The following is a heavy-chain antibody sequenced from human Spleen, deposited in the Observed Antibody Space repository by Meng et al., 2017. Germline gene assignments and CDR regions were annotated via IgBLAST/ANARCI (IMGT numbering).Heavy chain of an antibody. V-gene: IGHV1-18*01. CDR2: INTYNGKT. J-gene: IGHJ4*02. Sequence: QGQLVQSGAEVKKPGASVKVSCDASAYTLSSDGFSWVRQAPGQGLEWLGWINTYNGKTDYAHKFQDRVTMTTDTSTGTVYTELRGLRSDDTAIYYCARIVSGTEGFDYWGRGTLVTVSS. CDR1: AYTLSSDG. CDR3: ARIVSGTEGFDY. D-gene: IGHD6-19*01.